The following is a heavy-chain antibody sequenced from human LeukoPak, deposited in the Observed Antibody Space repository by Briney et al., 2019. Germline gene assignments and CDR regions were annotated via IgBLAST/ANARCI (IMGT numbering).Heavy chain of an antibody. Sequence: GGSLRLSCAASGFTFSSYAMSWVRQAPGKGLVWVSRINSDGSSTSYADSVKGRFTISRDNAKNTLYLQMNSLRAEDTAVYYCARGGYYYDSSGYYSFFDYWGQGTLVTVSS. CDR1: GFTFSSYA. J-gene: IGHJ4*02. V-gene: IGHV3-74*01. D-gene: IGHD3-22*01. CDR3: ARGGYYYDSSGYYSFFDY. CDR2: INSDGSST.